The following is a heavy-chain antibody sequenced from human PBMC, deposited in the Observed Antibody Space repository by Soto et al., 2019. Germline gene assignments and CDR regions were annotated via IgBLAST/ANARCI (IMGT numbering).Heavy chain of an antibody. V-gene: IGHV3-30*18. Sequence: QVQLVESGGGVVQPGRPLRLSCAASGFTFSSYGMHWVRQAPGKGLEWVAVISYDGSNKYYADSVKGRFTISRDNSKNTLYLQMNSLRAEDTAVYYCAKDLGHGGRGAFDIWGQGTMVTVSS. D-gene: IGHD7-27*01. CDR3: AKDLGHGGRGAFDI. CDR1: GFTFSSYG. CDR2: ISYDGSNK. J-gene: IGHJ3*02.